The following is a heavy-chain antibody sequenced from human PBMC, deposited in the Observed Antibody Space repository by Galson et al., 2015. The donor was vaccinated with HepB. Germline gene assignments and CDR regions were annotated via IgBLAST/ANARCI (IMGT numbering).Heavy chain of an antibody. CDR2: ISSSGSTI. V-gene: IGHV3-11*01. CDR1: GFTFSDYY. J-gene: IGHJ4*02. Sequence: SLRLSCAASGFTFSDYYMSWIRQAPGKGLEWVSYISSSGSTIYYADSVKGRFTISRDNAKNSLYLQMNSLRAEDTAAYYCARMDQSLGEYYFDYWGQGTLVTVSS. D-gene: IGHD3-10*01. CDR3: ARMDQSLGEYYFDY.